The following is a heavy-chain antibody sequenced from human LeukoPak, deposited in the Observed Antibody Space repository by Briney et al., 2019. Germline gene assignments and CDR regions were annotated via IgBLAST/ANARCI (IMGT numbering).Heavy chain of an antibody. Sequence: GGSLRLSCAASGFRFTSYWMTWVRQAPGKGLEWVGNIGQDGSVKNYADSVKGRFTISRDNAKNSVFLQMNSLRAEDTAFYYCGNQCSGGICPENWGRGTPVTVSS. CDR2: IGQDGSVK. CDR1: GFRFTSYW. CDR3: GNQCSGGICPEN. D-gene: IGHD2-15*01. J-gene: IGHJ4*02. V-gene: IGHV3-7*01.